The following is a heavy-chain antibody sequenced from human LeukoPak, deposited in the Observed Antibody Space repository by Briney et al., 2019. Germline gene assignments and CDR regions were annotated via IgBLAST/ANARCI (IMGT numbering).Heavy chain of an antibody. CDR3: ARDHYDFWSGYSYDAFDI. D-gene: IGHD3-3*01. Sequence: GGFLRLSCAASGFTFSSYAMRWVRQAPGKGLEWVSAISGSGGSTYYADSVKGRFTISRDNAKNSLYLQMNSLRAEDTAVYYCARDHYDFWSGYSYDAFDIWGQGTMVTVSS. V-gene: IGHV3-23*01. CDR2: ISGSGGST. CDR1: GFTFSSYA. J-gene: IGHJ3*02.